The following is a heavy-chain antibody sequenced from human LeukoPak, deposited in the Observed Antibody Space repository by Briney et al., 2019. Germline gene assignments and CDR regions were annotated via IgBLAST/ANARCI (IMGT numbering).Heavy chain of an antibody. Sequence: GGSLRLSCAASGFTFSSYAMSWVRQAPGKGLGWVANIKQDGSEKYYVDSVKGRFTISRDNAKNSLYLQMNSLRAEDTAVYYCAREARYSYGYDYWGQGTLVTVSS. CDR3: AREARYSYGYDY. V-gene: IGHV3-7*01. J-gene: IGHJ4*02. D-gene: IGHD5-18*01. CDR2: IKQDGSEK. CDR1: GFTFSSYA.